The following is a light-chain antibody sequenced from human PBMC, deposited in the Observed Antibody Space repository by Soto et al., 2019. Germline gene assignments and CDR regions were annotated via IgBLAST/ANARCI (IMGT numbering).Light chain of an antibody. CDR3: QQYGSSRE. J-gene: IGKJ1*01. CDR1: QSVSSSY. CDR2: GAS. V-gene: IGKV3-20*01. Sequence: EIVLTQSPGTLSLSPGERATLSCRASQSVSSSYLAWYQQKPGQAPRLLIYGASSRATGIPDRFSGSGSGTDFTHTISRLEPEDFAVYYCQQYGSSREFGQGTKVEIK.